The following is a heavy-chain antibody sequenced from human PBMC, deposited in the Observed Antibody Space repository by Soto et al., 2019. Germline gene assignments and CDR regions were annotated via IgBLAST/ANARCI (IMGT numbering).Heavy chain of an antibody. CDR1: GFTFTSSA. CDR2: IVVGSGNT. D-gene: IGHD3-3*01. J-gene: IGHJ5*02. Sequence: SVKVSCKASGFTFTSSAVQWLRQARGQRLEWIGWIVVGSGNTNYAQKFQERVTITRDMSTSTAYMELSSLRSEDTAVYYCAAGRLRFLGPSDPRGQGTLGTVSS. CDR3: AAGRLRFLGPSDP. V-gene: IGHV1-58*01.